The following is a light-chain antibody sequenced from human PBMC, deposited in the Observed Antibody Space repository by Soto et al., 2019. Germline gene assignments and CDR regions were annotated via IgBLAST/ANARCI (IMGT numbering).Light chain of an antibody. V-gene: IGLV2-23*02. CDR2: EVN. CDR1: SSNVGSYKL. J-gene: IGLJ1*01. CDR3: YSTGGIPTYV. Sequence: QSALTQPASVSGSPGQSITISCTGTSSNVGSYKLVSWYQQHPGKAPKLMIFEVNKRPSGVSNRFSGSKSGNTASLTISGLKVEDETDSYCYSTGGIPTYVFGTGTKLTVL.